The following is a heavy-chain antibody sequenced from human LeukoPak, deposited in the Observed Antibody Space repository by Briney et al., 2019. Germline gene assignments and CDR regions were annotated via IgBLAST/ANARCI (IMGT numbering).Heavy chain of an antibody. J-gene: IGHJ4*02. CDR3: ARGRTYYYDSRPLYYFDY. CDR1: GGSISSGGYY. V-gene: IGHV4-31*03. D-gene: IGHD3-22*01. CDR2: IYYSGST. Sequence: SETLSLTCTVSGGSISSGGYYWSWIRQHPGKGLEWIGYIYYSGSTYYNPSLKSRVTISVDTSKNQFSLKLSSVTAANTAVYYCARGRTYYYDSRPLYYFDYWGQGTLVTVSS.